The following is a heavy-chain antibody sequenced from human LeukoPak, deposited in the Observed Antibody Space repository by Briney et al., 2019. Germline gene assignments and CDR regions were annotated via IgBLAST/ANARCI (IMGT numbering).Heavy chain of an antibody. CDR3: ARARRGGDYDSYFDY. J-gene: IGHJ4*02. D-gene: IGHD4-17*01. CDR2: ISAFNGDT. V-gene: IGHV1-18*01. Sequence: ASVRVSCKASGYTFTSYGISWVRQAPGQGLEWMGWISAFNGDTNYAQNLHGRVTLTTDTSTSTAYMDLGSLRSDDTAVYYCARARRGGDYDSYFDYWGQGTLVTVSS. CDR1: GYTFTSYG.